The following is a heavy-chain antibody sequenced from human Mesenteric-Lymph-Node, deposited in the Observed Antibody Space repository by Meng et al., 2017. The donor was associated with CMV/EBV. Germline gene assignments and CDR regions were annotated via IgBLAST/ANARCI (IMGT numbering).Heavy chain of an antibody. CDR3: ASGVVPRPLFYYAMDL. D-gene: IGHD3-10*01. V-gene: IGHV4-34*01. CDR2: INHSGDA. CDR1: GGSFSGYY. J-gene: IGHJ6*02. Sequence: GSLRLSCAVYGGSFSGYYWSCIRQPPGKGLEWIGEINHSGDANYNPSLKSRVTMSVDRSKNQFSLKLSSVTAADTAVYYCASGVVPRPLFYYAMDLWGQGTTVTVSS.